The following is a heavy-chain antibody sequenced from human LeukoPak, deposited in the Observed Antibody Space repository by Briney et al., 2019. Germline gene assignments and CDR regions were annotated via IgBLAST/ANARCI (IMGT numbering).Heavy chain of an antibody. V-gene: IGHV3-23*01. D-gene: IGHD2-2*01. Sequence: PGGSLRLSCAASGFTFANHAMSWVRQAPGKGLEWISAISGAGGSTFYAGSVKGRSTISRDNSKNTLYLQMNSLRAEDTAIYYCARDIVVVPATRGGWFDPLGPGNPGHRLL. CDR3: ARDIVVVPATRGGWFDP. J-gene: IGHJ5*02. CDR1: GFTFANHA. CDR2: ISGAGGST.